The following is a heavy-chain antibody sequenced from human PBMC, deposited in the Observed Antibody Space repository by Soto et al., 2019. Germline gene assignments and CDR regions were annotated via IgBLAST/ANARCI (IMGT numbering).Heavy chain of an antibody. Sequence: QVQLEQSGAEVKKPGSSVKVSCKASGGTFGRYAISWVRRAPGQSLEWMGQINAGFGATDLAQMFQGRVTITAVKSTTTVYMELSSLRSDDTAVYYCATDCSGGSCYGASGMDVWGQGTTVTVSS. CDR3: ATDCSGGSCYGASGMDV. D-gene: IGHD2-15*01. CDR1: GGTFGRYA. V-gene: IGHV1-69*06. J-gene: IGHJ6*02. CDR2: INAGFGAT.